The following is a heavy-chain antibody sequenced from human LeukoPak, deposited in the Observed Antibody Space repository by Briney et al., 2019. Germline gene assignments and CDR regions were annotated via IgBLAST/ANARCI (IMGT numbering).Heavy chain of an antibody. CDR3: ARLTRLSTSPDRYYLDY. V-gene: IGHV4-4*09. J-gene: IGHJ4*02. D-gene: IGHD6-6*01. Sequence: PSETLSLTCTXSGDSISSYYWSWIRQPPGKGLEWIGYIYTSGGTNYIPSLKGRVTISIDTSKNQFSLKLSSVTAADSAVYYCARLTRLSTSPDRYYLDYWGQGTLVTVSS. CDR2: IYTSGGT. CDR1: GDSISSYY.